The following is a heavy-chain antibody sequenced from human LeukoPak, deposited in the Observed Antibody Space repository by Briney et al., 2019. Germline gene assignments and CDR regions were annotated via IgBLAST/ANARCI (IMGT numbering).Heavy chain of an antibody. CDR1: GFTFSSYW. V-gene: IGHV3-74*01. CDR2: INIDGNTS. CDR3: ARASALATPPFAY. Sequence: GGSLRLSCAASGFTFSSYWIHWVRQAPGKGLVWVSRINIDGNTSNYADYVKGRFTISRDNAKNAVYLQMNSLRVEDTAVYYCARASALATPPFAYWGQGTLVTVSS. D-gene: IGHD5-12*01. J-gene: IGHJ4*02.